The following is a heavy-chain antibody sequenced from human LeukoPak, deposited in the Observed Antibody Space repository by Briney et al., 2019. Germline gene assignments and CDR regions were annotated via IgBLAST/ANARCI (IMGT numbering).Heavy chain of an antibody. V-gene: IGHV4-4*07. CDR2: IFTSGST. CDR3: ARESSGWFFDX. J-gene: IGHJ4*02. CDR1: GGSISSSY. D-gene: IGHD6-19*01. Sequence: SETLSLTCTVSGGSISSSYWTWIRQPAGKGLEWIGRIFTSGSTKYNPSLKSRVTMSVDTSKNQFSLKLSSVTAAGTAVYFCARESSGWFFDXWGQGTLVTV.